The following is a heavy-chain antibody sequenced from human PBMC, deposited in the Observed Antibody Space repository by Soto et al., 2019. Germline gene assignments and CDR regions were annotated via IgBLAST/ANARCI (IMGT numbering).Heavy chain of an antibody. D-gene: IGHD6-19*01. CDR1: VSSVSSAYYN. CDR2: IYYIGST. V-gene: IGHV4-61*01. Sequence: SVSVSSVSSAYYNRNWIRQPPGRGLEWLGYIYYIGSTNYNPSLKSRVTISLDTSKKQFSLKLTSVTAADTAVYYCARGHRNCSGDIDSWGQGTQGTVSS. J-gene: IGHJ4*02. CDR3: ARGHRNCSGDIDS.